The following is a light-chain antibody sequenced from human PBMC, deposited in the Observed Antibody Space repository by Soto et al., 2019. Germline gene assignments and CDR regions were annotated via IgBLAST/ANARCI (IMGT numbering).Light chain of an antibody. CDR2: AAS. J-gene: IGKJ3*01. Sequence: DDQMTQSPSSLSASVGDRVTITCRASQGISNYVAWYQQQPGTVPKLLIYAASTLQSGVPSRFSGSGSGTDFTLTISSLQPEDVATYYCQKYNSASFTCGPGTKADIK. V-gene: IGKV1-27*01. CDR3: QKYNSASFT. CDR1: QGISNY.